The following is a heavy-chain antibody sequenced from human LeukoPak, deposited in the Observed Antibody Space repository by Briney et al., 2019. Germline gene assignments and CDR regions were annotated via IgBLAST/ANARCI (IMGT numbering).Heavy chain of an antibody. D-gene: IGHD3-3*01. CDR3: AKEHVLRFLEWLSDPFDP. J-gene: IGHJ5*02. V-gene: IGHV3-48*01. Sequence: GGSLRLSCAASGFTFSSYSMNWVRQAPGKGLEWVSYISSSSTIYYADSVKGRFTISRDNSKNTLYLQMNSLRAEDTAVYYCAKEHVLRFLEWLSDPFDPWGQGTLVTVSS. CDR1: GFTFSSYS. CDR2: ISSSSTI.